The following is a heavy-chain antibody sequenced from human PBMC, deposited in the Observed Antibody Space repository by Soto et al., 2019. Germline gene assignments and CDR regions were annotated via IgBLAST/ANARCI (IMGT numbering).Heavy chain of an antibody. Sequence: SVKVSCKASGGTFSSYAISWVRQAPGQGLEWMGGIIPIFGTANYAQKFQGRVTITADESTSTAYMELSSLRSEDTAVYYCARGFSSSTPRYYYYGMAVWGQGTTVTVSS. CDR2: IIPIFGTA. CDR3: ARGFSSSTPRYYYYGMAV. J-gene: IGHJ6*02. D-gene: IGHD6-6*01. CDR1: GGTFSSYA. V-gene: IGHV1-69*13.